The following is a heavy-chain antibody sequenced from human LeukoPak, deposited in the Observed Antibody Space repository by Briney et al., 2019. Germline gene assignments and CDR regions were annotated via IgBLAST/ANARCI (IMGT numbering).Heavy chain of an antibody. CDR1: GFTFSSYW. D-gene: IGHD2-8*02. Sequence: PGGSLRLSCAASGFTFSSYWISWVRQAPGNGLEWVANINREGHETYYVDSVKGRFTISRDNAKNSLYLQMNSLRVEDTAVYYCTTDTDRVSGYWGQGTLVTVSS. V-gene: IGHV3-7*01. CDR3: TTDTDRVSGY. CDR2: INREGHET. J-gene: IGHJ4*02.